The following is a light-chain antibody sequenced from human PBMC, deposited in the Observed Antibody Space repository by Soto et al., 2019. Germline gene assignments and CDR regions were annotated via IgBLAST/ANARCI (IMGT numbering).Light chain of an antibody. CDR3: HQYNNWPSFT. J-gene: IGKJ3*01. V-gene: IGKV3-15*01. Sequence: EIVMTQSPATLSVSPGERATLSCRASQSVSTNLAWYQQKPGQAPRLLIYGASTRATGIPARFSGSGSGTEFPLTIISLQSEDFAVYYCHQYNNWPSFTFGPGTKVYI. CDR2: GAS. CDR1: QSVSTN.